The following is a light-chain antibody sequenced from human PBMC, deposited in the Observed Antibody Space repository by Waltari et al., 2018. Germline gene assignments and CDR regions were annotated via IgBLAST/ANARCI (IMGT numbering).Light chain of an antibody. CDR2: GAS. CDR1: QGITRD. CDR3: QHYLRLPVT. J-gene: IGKJ1*01. V-gene: IGKV3-20*01. Sequence: SCRASQGITRDLAWYQQKPGKAPRLLIYGASSRDTGIPERFSGSGSGTDFSLTISSLEPEDFAVYYCQHYLRLPVTFGQGTKVEVK.